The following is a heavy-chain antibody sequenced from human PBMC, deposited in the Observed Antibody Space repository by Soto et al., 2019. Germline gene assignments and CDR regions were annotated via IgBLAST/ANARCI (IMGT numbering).Heavy chain of an antibody. CDR2: INPSGGST. V-gene: IGHV1-46*01. CDR3: ARDFKRYSSPPGPLEY. D-gene: IGHD6-13*01. CDR1: GYTFTSYY. Sequence: GTSVKLSCEASGYTFTSYYMHWVRQAPGQGLEWMGIINPSGGSTSYAQKFQGRVTMTRDTSKNQFSLQLSSVTVADTAVYYCARDFKRYSSPPGPLEYWGLGTLVTVSS. J-gene: IGHJ4*02.